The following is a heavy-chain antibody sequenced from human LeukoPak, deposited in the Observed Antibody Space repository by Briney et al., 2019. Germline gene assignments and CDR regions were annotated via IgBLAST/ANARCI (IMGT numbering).Heavy chain of an antibody. J-gene: IGHJ4*02. CDR2: IWYDGSNK. Sequence: GGSLSLSCAASGFSFSNYGMHWVRQAPGKGLEWVAVIWYDGSNKYYADSVKGRFTISRDNSKNTLYLQMNSLRAEDTAVYYCAKDRGGYYYYFDYWGQGTLVTVS. V-gene: IGHV3-33*06. CDR3: AKDRGGYYYYFDY. D-gene: IGHD3-22*01. CDR1: GFSFSNYG.